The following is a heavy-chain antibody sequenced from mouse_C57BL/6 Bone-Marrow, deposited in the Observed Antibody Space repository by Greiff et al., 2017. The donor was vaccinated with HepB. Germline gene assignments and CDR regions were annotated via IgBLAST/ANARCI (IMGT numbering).Heavy chain of an antibody. CDR2: SRNKANDYTT. V-gene: IGHV7-1*01. Sequence: EVMLVESGGGLVQSGRSLRLSCATSGFTFSDFYMEWVRQAPGKGLEWIAASRNKANDYTTEYSASVKGRFIVSRDTSQSILYIQMKARRAEATAIYYSAREAITTGSYAMDYWGQGTSVTVSS. J-gene: IGHJ4*01. CDR3: AREAITTGSYAMDY. CDR1: GFTFSDFY. D-gene: IGHD1-2*01.